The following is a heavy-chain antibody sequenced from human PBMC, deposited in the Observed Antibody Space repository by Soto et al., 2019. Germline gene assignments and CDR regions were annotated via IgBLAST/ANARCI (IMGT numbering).Heavy chain of an antibody. V-gene: IGHV1-2*04. CDR1: GYSFTDYH. D-gene: IGHD2-8*01. CDR3: ARGDSTDCSNGVCSFFYNHDMDV. CDR2: INPKSGGT. J-gene: IGHJ6*02. Sequence: ASVNVSCKASGYSFTDYHIHWVRQAPGQGLEWLGRINPKSGGTSTAQKFQGWVTMTTDTSISTASMELTRLTSDDTAIYYCARGDSTDCSNGVCSFFYNHDMDVWGQGTLVTVS.